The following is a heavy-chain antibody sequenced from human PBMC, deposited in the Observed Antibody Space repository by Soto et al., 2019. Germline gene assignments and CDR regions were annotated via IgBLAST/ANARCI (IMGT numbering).Heavy chain of an antibody. Sequence: ASVKVSCKASGYTFTGYYMHWVRQAPGQGLEWMGWINPNSGGTNYAQKFQGWVTMTRDTSISTAYMELSRLRSDDTAVYYCARDVKHTIFGVVNYYYYGMDVWGQGTTVTVSS. CDR1: GYTFTGYY. CDR3: ARDVKHTIFGVVNYYYYGMDV. CDR2: INPNSGGT. V-gene: IGHV1-2*04. J-gene: IGHJ6*02. D-gene: IGHD3-3*01.